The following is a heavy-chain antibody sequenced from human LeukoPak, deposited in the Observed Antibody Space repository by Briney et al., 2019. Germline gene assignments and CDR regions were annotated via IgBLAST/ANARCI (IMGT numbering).Heavy chain of an antibody. CDR2: INPSGGST. CDR1: GYTFTSYY. V-gene: IGHV1-46*01. J-gene: IGHJ4*02. D-gene: IGHD4-11*01. Sequence: ASVKVSCKASGYTFTSYYMHWVRQAPGQGLEWMGIINPSGGSTSYAQKFQGRVTMTRDTSTSTVYMELSSLRSEDTAVYYCARAKTRRPYSTRYYFDYWGQGTLVTVSS. CDR3: ARAKTRRPYSTRYYFDY.